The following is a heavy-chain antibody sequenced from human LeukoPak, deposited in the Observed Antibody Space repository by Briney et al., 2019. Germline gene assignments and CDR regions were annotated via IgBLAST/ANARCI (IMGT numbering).Heavy chain of an antibody. CDR1: GGSFSGYY. CDR2: INHGGST. CDR3: ARASYGDYQIDY. Sequence: SETLSLTCAVYGGSFSGYYWSWIRQPPGKGLEWIGEINHGGSTNYNPSLKSRVTISVDTSKNQFSLKLSSVTAADTAVYYCARASYGDYQIDYWGQGTLVTVSS. J-gene: IGHJ4*02. V-gene: IGHV4-34*01. D-gene: IGHD4-17*01.